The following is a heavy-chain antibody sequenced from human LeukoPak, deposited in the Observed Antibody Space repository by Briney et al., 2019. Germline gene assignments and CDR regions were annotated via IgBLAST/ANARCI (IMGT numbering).Heavy chain of an antibody. D-gene: IGHD4-23*01. CDR1: GGSMSSDNYY. J-gene: IGHJ5*02. CDR2: IYTSGST. Sequence: SQTLSLTCSVSGGSMSSDNYYWSWIRQPAGKGLEWLGRIYTSGSTNYNPSLKSRVTISLDTSKNQFSLKLSSVTAADTAVYYCAGIFGGPVSRRFDPWGQGTPVTVSS. CDR3: AGIFGGPVSRRFDP. V-gene: IGHV4-61*02.